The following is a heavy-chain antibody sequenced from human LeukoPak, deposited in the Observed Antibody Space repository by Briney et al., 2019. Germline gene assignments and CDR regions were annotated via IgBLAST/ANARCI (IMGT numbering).Heavy chain of an antibody. CDR3: ASFSYYDFWSGYSWFDP. D-gene: IGHD3-3*01. CDR2: IIPIFGTA. CDR1: GGTFSGYA. V-gene: IGHV1-69*01. J-gene: IGHJ5*02. Sequence: GSSVKVSCKASGGTFSGYAISWVRQAPGQGLEWMGGIIPIFGTANYAQKFQGRVRITADESTSTAYMELSSLRSEDTAVYYCASFSYYDFWSGYSWFDPWGQGTLVTVSS.